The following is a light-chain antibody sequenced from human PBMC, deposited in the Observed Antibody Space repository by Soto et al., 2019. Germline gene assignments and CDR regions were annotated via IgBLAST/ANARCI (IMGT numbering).Light chain of an antibody. J-gene: IGLJ2*01. CDR2: EVT. V-gene: IGLV2-23*02. CDR1: SSDVGSYNL. CDR3: CSYAGSSTYVV. Sequence: QSALTQPASVSGSPGQSITISCTGTSSDVGSYNLVSWYQQLPGKAPKLMIYEVTQRPSGVSNRFSGSKSGNTASLTISGLQAEDEADYYCCSYAGSSTYVVFGGGTKLTVL.